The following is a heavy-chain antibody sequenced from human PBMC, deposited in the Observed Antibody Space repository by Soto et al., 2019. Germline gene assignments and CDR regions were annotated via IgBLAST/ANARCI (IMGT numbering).Heavy chain of an antibody. CDR3: TSPVVMTAPDY. J-gene: IGHJ4*02. CDR2: IENKANCYWT. Sequence: GGSLRLSCAASGFSFSGSAFYWVRQASGKGPEWVGRIENKANCYWTTYAPSVEGRFTISRDDSKHTAYLQMNSLKTEDTAVYYCTSPVVMTAPDYWGQGSLVTVS. V-gene: IGHV3-73*01. D-gene: IGHD2-21*02. CDR1: GFSFSGSA.